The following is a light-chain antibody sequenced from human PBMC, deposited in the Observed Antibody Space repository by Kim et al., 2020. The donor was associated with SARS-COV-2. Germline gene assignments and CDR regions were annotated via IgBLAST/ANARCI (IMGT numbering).Light chain of an antibody. J-gene: IGLJ1*01. V-gene: IGLV2-14*03. CDR1: SRAVGGYKY. CDR3: SSYTRSSTNYV. CDR2: DVS. Sequence: ISCTGTSRAVGGYKYVSWYQQHPGKAPKLLIYDVSNRPSGVSYRFSGSKSGNTASLTISGLQAEDEADYYCSSYTRSSTNYVFGTGTKVTVL.